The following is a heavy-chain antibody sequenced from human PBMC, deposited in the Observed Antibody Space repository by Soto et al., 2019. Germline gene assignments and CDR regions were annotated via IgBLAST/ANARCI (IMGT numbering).Heavy chain of an antibody. CDR1: GLPFSSCS. CDR2: ISGSGDTK. J-gene: IGHJ4*02. CDR3: AKYCSSDVCFDF. V-gene: IGHV3-48*02. D-gene: IGHD2-8*01. Sequence: PGGSLIVSCSSSGLPFSSCSWNWVRQATGKGLEWVSFISGSGDTKYYADSVKGRFTISRDNAKNSLYLQMSSLRDEDTAWYYRAKYCSSDVCFDFWGQGTRVTVSS.